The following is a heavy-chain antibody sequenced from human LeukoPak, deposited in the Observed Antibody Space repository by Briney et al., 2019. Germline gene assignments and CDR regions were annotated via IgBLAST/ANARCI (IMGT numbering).Heavy chain of an antibody. CDR2: IYYSGGT. CDR3: ASGLLRFLSPVAFDF. CDR1: GGSISGQY. J-gene: IGHJ3*01. D-gene: IGHD3-3*01. Sequence: SETLSLTCTVSGGSISGQYWSWIRQPPGKGLEWIGEIYYSGGTKYNPSLERRVTISVDMSTNQVSLKLTSVTAADTGVYYCASGLLRFLSPVAFDFWGQGKMVSVSS. V-gene: IGHV4-59*11.